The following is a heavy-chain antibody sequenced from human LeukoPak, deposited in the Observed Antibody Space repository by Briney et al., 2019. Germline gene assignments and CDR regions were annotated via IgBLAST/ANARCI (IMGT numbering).Heavy chain of an antibody. J-gene: IGHJ3*02. D-gene: IGHD2-2*01. CDR2: IFSSGST. CDR3: ARRKVLPTAVDAFDI. V-gene: IGHV4-4*07. Sequence: PSETLSLTCTVSGGSIINYYWSWVRQPAAKGLEWIGRIFSSGSTDYNPSLKSRVTMSVDTSKNQFSLKLTSMTAADTAVYYCARRKVLPTAVDAFDIWGQGTMVTVSS. CDR1: GGSIINYY.